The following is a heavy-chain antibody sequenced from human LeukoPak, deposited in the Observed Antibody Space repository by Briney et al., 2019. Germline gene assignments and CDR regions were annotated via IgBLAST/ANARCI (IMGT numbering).Heavy chain of an antibody. J-gene: IGHJ4*02. CDR2: ISAYNGNT. V-gene: IGHV1-18*01. D-gene: IGHD2-2*01. Sequence: ASVKVFCKASGYTFTSYGISWVRQAPGQGLEWMGWISAYNGNTNYAQKLQGRVTMTTDTSTSTTYMELRSLRSDDTAVYHCARDLGYCNSTSCYPRPGYWGQGTLVTVSS. CDR1: GYTFTSYG. CDR3: ARDLGYCNSTSCYPRPGY.